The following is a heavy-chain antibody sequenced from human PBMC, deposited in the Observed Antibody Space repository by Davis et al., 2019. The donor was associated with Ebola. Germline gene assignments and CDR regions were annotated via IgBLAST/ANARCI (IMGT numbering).Heavy chain of an antibody. CDR3: ASGYSHGRGYFDY. J-gene: IGHJ4*02. D-gene: IGHD5-18*01. Sequence: GESLKISCAASGFTLSTYSMNWVRQAPGKGLEWVAAISGSGGSTYYADSVKGRFTISRDNSKNTLYLQMNSLRAEDTAVYYCASGYSHGRGYFDYWGQGTLVTVSS. CDR1: GFTLSTYS. CDR2: ISGSGGST. V-gene: IGHV3-23*01.